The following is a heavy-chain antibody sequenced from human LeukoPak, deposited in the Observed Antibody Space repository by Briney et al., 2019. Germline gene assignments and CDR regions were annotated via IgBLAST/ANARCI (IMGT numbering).Heavy chain of an antibody. V-gene: IGHV4-59*08. CDR1: GGSISTYY. J-gene: IGHJ6*02. CDR2: IYYSGIT. Sequence: SETLSLTCSVSGGSISTYYWSWIRQPPGKGLEWIGYIYYSGITSHNPSLKSRVTISVDTSKNQFSLNLSSVTAADTAVYYCARGSWRTSGPLGGVWGQGTTVTVSS. D-gene: IGHD2-15*01. CDR3: ARGSWRTSGPLGGV.